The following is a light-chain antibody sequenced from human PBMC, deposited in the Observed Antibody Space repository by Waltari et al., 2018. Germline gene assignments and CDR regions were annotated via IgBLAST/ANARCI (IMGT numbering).Light chain of an antibody. CDR3: SSYTSSSTWV. CDR2: DVS. J-gene: IGLJ2*01. Sequence: QSALTQPASVSGSPGQPITISCTGTSSDVGGYNYVSWYQQHPGKAPKPMIYDVSKRPSGVSTRFSGSKSGHTASLTISGLQAEDEADYYCSSYTSSSTWVFGGGTKLTVL. CDR1: SSDVGGYNY. V-gene: IGLV2-14*01.